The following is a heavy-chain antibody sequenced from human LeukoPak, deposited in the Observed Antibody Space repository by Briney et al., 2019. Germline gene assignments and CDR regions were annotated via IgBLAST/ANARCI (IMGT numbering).Heavy chain of an antibody. CDR3: ARETVPAVPPRIGMDV. D-gene: IGHD2-2*01. J-gene: IGHJ6*02. CDR1: GGSISSGDYY. CDR2: IYYSGST. Sequence: NSSQTLSLTCTVSGGSISSGDYYWSWIRQPPGKGLEWIGYIYYSGSTYYNPSLKSRVTISVDTSKNQFSLKLSSVTAADTAVYYCARETVPAVPPRIGMDVWGQGTTVTVSS. V-gene: IGHV4-30-4*01.